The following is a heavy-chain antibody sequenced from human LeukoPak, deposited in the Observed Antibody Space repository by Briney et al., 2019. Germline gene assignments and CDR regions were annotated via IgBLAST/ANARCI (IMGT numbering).Heavy chain of an antibody. CDR3: AREGMTVVVFDY. Sequence: AGGSLRLSCAASGFTFSSYSMNWVRQAPGKGLEWVSSISSSSSYIYYADSVKGRFTISRDNAKNSLYLQMNSLRAEDTAVYYCAREGMTVVVFDYWGQGTLVTVSS. J-gene: IGHJ4*02. V-gene: IGHV3-21*01. CDR2: ISSSSSYI. CDR1: GFTFSSYS. D-gene: IGHD3-22*01.